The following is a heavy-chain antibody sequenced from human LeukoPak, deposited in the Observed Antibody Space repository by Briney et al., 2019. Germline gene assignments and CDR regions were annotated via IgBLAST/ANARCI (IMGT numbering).Heavy chain of an antibody. CDR1: GFTFSSYG. D-gene: IGHD3-22*01. CDR2: ISYDGSNK. V-gene: IGHV3-30*03. J-gene: IGHJ5*02. Sequence: TGRSLRLSCAASGFTFSSYGMHWVRQAPGKGLEWVAVISYDGSNKYYADSVKGRFTISRDNSKNTLYLQMNSLRAEDTAVYYCARAPWLLAPWGQGTLVTVSS. CDR3: ARAPWLLAP.